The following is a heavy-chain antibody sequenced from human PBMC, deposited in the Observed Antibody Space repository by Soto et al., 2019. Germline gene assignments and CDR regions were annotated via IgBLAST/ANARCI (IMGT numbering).Heavy chain of an antibody. J-gene: IGHJ4*02. V-gene: IGHV4-39*01. Sequence: GWIRQPPGKGLEWIGSIYYSGSTYYNPSLKSRVTISVDTSKNQFSLKLSSVTAADTAVYYCARLSYFWSGHIDYWGQGTLVTVSS. CDR3: ARLSYFWSGHIDY. D-gene: IGHD3-3*01. CDR2: IYYSGST.